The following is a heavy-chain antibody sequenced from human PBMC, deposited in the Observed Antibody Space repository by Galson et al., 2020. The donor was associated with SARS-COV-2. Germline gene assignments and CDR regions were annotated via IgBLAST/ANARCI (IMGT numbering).Heavy chain of an antibody. CDR3: ARYIATDGHNRFDT. Sequence: SQTLSLTCTVSCGSVSSDRYYWSWIRQPPGKGLEYIGYILYTGPTNFNPSLKSRVSISVDTSKNQFSLKMTSVTAADTAVYYCARYIATDGHNRFDTWGQGTPVTVSS. J-gene: IGHJ5*02. CDR1: CGSVSSDRYY. CDR2: ILYTGPT. D-gene: IGHD1-1*01. V-gene: IGHV4-61*01.